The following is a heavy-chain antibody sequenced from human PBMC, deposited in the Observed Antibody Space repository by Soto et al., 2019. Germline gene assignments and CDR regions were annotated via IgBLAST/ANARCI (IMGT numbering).Heavy chain of an antibody. V-gene: IGHV4-34*01. D-gene: IGHD2-15*01. J-gene: IGHJ4*02. CDR1: GGSFSGYY. CDR3: ASRYCSGGSCYWGYYFDY. Sequence: SETLSLTCAVYGGSFSGYYWSWIRQPPGKGLEWIGEINHSGSTNYNPSLKSRVTISVDTSKNQFSLKLSSVTAADTAVYYCASRYCSGGSCYWGYYFDYWGQGTLVTVSS. CDR2: INHSGST.